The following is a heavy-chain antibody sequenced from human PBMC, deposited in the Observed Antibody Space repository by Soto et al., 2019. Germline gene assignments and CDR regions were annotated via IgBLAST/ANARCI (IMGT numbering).Heavy chain of an antibody. CDR3: ARGEYSSSWVPLNWFDP. D-gene: IGHD6-13*01. CDR1: GFTFSSYA. V-gene: IGHV3-30-3*01. J-gene: IGHJ5*02. CDR2: ISYDGSNK. Sequence: QVQLVESGGGVVQPGRSLRLSCAASGFTFSSYAMHWVRQAPGKGLEWVSVISYDGSNKYYADSVKGRFTISRDNSKNTMYLQMNSLRAEDTAVYYCARGEYSSSWVPLNWFDPWGQGTLVTVSS.